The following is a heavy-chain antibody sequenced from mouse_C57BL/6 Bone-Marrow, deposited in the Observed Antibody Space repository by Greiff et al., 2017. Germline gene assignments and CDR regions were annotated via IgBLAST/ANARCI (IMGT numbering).Heavy chain of an antibody. Sequence: QVQLQQSGPELVKPGASVKISCKASGYAFSSSWMNWVKQRPGKGLEWIGRIYPGDGDTNYNGKFKGKATLTADKSSSTAYMQLSSLTSEDSAVYFCARGAINVDYWGQGTTLTVSS. CDR2: IYPGDGDT. V-gene: IGHV1-82*01. J-gene: IGHJ2*01. CDR3: ARGAINVDY. CDR1: GYAFSSSW.